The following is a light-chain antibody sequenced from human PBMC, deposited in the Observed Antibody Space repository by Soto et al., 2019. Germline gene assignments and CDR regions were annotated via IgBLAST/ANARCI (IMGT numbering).Light chain of an antibody. V-gene: IGLV1-44*01. CDR2: SNN. CDR1: SSNIGSNT. J-gene: IGLJ2*01. Sequence: QSVLTQPPSASGTPGQRVTISCSGSSSNIGSNTVNWYQQLPGTAPKLLIYSNNQRPSGVPDRFSGSKSGSSASLAISGLLSEDEADYSCAAWDDSLNGVVFGGGTKLTV. CDR3: AAWDDSLNGVV.